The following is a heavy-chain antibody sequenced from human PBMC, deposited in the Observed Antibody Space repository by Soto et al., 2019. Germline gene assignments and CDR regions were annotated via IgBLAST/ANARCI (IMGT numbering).Heavy chain of an antibody. CDR3: ASPYYYDRSGYIGY. J-gene: IGHJ4*02. Sequence: QLQLQESGPGLVKPSETLSLTCTVSGCSISSSSYYWGWLRQPPGKGLEWIGSIYYSGSTYYNPSRKRRGTISVDTSKNQFSLKLSSGTAADTAVYYCASPYYYDRSGYIGYWGQGTLVTVSS. CDR2: IYYSGST. CDR1: GCSISSSSYY. D-gene: IGHD3-22*01. V-gene: IGHV4-39*01.